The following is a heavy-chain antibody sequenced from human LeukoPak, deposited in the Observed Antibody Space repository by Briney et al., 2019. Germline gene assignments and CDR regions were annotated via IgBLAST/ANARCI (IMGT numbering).Heavy chain of an antibody. V-gene: IGHV1-46*01. CDR1: GYTFTGYY. D-gene: IGHD6-19*01. J-gene: IGHJ4*02. Sequence: ASVKVSCKASGYTFTGYYMHWVRRAPGQGLEWVGIIDPSGGSTNNAQQFHGRVTMTRDTSTSTVYMELSSLRSDDTAVYYCARAGPGIAVAGMDYWGQGTLVTVSS. CDR2: IDPSGGST. CDR3: ARAGPGIAVAGMDY.